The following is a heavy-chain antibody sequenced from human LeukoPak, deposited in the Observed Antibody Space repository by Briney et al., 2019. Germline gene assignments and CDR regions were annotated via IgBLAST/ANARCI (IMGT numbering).Heavy chain of an antibody. Sequence: PGGSLRHSCAASAFTLSGYWMTWVRQAPGKGLEWVANINRDGSEKHYVDSVKGRFTISRDNARNSLFLQMDSLRAEDTALYFCARDDGGRYSAGWYDAFDIWGPGTMVTVSS. J-gene: IGHJ3*02. CDR2: INRDGSEK. V-gene: IGHV3-7*01. D-gene: IGHD6-13*01. CDR3: ARDDGGRYSAGWYDAFDI. CDR1: AFTLSGYW.